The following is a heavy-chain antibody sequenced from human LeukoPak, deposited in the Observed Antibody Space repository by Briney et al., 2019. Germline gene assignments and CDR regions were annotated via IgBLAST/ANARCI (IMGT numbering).Heavy chain of an antibody. CDR1: GFTFSSYA. D-gene: IGHD5-12*01. Sequence: GGSLRLSCAASGFTFSSYAMHWVRQAPGKGLEWVAVISYDGSNKYYADSVKGRFTTSRDNSKNTLYLQMNSLRAEDTAVYYCARGYSGYDGFDYWGQGTLVTVSS. V-gene: IGHV3-30*04. CDR2: ISYDGSNK. CDR3: ARGYSGYDGFDY. J-gene: IGHJ4*02.